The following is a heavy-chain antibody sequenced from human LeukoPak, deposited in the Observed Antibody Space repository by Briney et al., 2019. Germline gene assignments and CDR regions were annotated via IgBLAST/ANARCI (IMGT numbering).Heavy chain of an antibody. CDR1: GGTFSSYA. J-gene: IGHJ4*02. Sequence: ASVKVSCRASGGTFSSYAISLVRQAPGQGLEWMGGIIPIFGTANYAQKFQGRVTITTDESTSTAYMELSSLRSEDTAVYYCARVMKLWLVFDYWGQGTLVTVSS. CDR3: ARVMKLWLVFDY. D-gene: IGHD6-19*01. V-gene: IGHV1-69*05. CDR2: IIPIFGTA.